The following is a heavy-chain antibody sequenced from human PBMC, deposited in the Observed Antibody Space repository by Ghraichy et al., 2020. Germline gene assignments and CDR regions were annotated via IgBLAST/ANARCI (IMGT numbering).Heavy chain of an antibody. CDR3: AREFRLGYSLPQGMDV. Sequence: PVKVSCKASGGTFSSYAISWVRQAPGQGLEWMGGIIPIFGTANYAQKFQGRVTITADESTSTAYMELSSLRSEDTAVYYCAREFRLGYSLPQGMDVWGQGITVTVAS. D-gene: IGHD5-18*01. J-gene: IGHJ6*02. V-gene: IGHV1-69*13. CDR2: IIPIFGTA. CDR1: GGTFSSYA.